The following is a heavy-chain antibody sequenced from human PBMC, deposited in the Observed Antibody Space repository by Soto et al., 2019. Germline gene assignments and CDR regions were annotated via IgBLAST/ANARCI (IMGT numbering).Heavy chain of an antibody. CDR1: GGSISSYY. D-gene: IGHD3-22*01. J-gene: IGHJ4*02. CDR3: ARAPGYYYDSSGYYSEWYFDY. Sequence: SETLSLTCTVSGGSISSYYWSWIRQPPGKGLEWIGYIYYSGSTNYNPSLKSRVTISVDTSKNQFSLKLSSVTAADTTVYYCARAPGYYYDSSGYYSEWYFDYWGQGTLVTVSS. CDR2: IYYSGST. V-gene: IGHV4-59*01.